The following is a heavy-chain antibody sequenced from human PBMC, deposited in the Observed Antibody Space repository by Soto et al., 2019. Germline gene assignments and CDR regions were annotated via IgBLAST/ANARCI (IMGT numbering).Heavy chain of an antibody. V-gene: IGHV3-33*01. J-gene: IGHJ4*02. D-gene: IGHD3-22*01. CDR2: IWYDGSNK. Sequence: PGGSLRLSCAASGFTFSSYGMHWVRQAPGKGLEWVAVIWYDGSNKYYADSVKGRFTISRDNSKNTLYLQMNSLRAEDTAVYHCARDHYYDSRGLAGGIDYWGQGTLVTVSS. CDR3: ARDHYYDSRGLAGGIDY. CDR1: GFTFSSYG.